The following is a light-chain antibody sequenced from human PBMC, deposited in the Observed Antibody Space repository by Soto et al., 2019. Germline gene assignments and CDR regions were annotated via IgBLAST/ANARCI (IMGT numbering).Light chain of an antibody. CDR1: QSISSW. V-gene: IGKV1-5*03. Sequence: DIQMTQSPSTLSASVGDRVTITCRASQSISSWLAWYQQKPGTAPKLLIYKASTLQSGVPSRFSGSGSGTEFTLTISSLQPDDSATYYCQQYNSYSPVWTFGQGTKVDIK. CDR3: QQYNSYSPVWT. J-gene: IGKJ1*01. CDR2: KAS.